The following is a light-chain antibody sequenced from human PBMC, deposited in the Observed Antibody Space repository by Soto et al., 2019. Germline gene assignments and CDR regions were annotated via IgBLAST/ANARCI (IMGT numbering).Light chain of an antibody. CDR1: SSDVGGYNY. CDR3: SSYTSTSTMV. Sequence: QSALTQPASVSGSPGQSITIACTGTSSDVGGYNYVSWYQQHPGKAPKLMIYEVSNRPSGVSNRFSGSKSANTASLTISGLQPEYEADYYCSSYTSTSTMVFGGGTQLTVL. J-gene: IGLJ2*01. V-gene: IGLV2-14*01. CDR2: EVS.